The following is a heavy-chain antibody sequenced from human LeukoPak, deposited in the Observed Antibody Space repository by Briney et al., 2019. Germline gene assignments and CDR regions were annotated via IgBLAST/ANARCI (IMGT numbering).Heavy chain of an antibody. V-gene: IGHV1-46*01. CDR2: INPSGGST. Sequence: ASVKVSCKASGYTFTSYYMHWVPQAPGQGLEWMGIINPSGGSTSYAQKFQGRVTMTRDMSTSTVYMELSSLRSEDTAVYYCARSGPYYDFWSGYPWDYYYYMDVWGKGTTVTVSS. CDR1: GYTFTSYY. D-gene: IGHD3-3*01. J-gene: IGHJ6*03. CDR3: ARSGPYYDFWSGYPWDYYYYMDV.